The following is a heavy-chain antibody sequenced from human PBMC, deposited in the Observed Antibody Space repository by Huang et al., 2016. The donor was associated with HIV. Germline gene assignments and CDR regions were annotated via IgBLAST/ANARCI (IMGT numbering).Heavy chain of an antibody. V-gene: IGHV3-23*01. D-gene: IGHD6-19*01. CDR3: AKVRGDTSGWFIG. J-gene: IGHJ4*02. CDR2: ISGSGDRT. CDR1: GLTFSAYA. Sequence: EVELLESGGGLVQPGGSLRLSCAASGLTFSAYAMSWVRQAPGKGLEWVSGISGSGDRTHYAGSVKGRFTISRDNSRNTLYLQMNSLTDGDTAVYYCAKVRGDTSGWFIGWGQGTLVTVSS.